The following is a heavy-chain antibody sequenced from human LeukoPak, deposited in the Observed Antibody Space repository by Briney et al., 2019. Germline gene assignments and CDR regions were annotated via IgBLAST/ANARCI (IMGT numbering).Heavy chain of an antibody. CDR3: ARGPGTTSFDY. J-gene: IGHJ4*02. V-gene: IGHV4-34*01. Sequence: PSETLSLTCAVYGGSFSGYYWSWIRQPPGKGLEWIGEINHSGSTNYNPSLKSRVTISVDTSKNQFSLKLSSVTAADTAVYYCARGPGTTSFDYWGQGTLVTVSS. D-gene: IGHD4-17*01. CDR1: GGSFSGYY. CDR2: INHSGST.